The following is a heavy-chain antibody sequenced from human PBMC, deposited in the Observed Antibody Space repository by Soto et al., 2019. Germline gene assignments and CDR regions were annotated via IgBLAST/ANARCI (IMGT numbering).Heavy chain of an antibody. CDR1: GGSFSGYY. CDR2: INHSGST. D-gene: IGHD3-10*01. Sequence: SETLSLTCAVYGGSFSGYYWSWIRQPPGKGLEWIGEINHSGSTNYNPSLKSRVTISVDTSKNQFSLKLGSVTAADTAVYYCARGRTYYYGSGSYKRKAMYYYYYMDVWGKGTTVTVSS. CDR3: ARGRTYYYGSGSYKRKAMYYYYYMDV. J-gene: IGHJ6*03. V-gene: IGHV4-34*01.